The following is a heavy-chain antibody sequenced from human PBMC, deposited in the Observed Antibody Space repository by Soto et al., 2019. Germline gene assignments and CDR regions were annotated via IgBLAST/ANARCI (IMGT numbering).Heavy chain of an antibody. V-gene: IGHV3-21*01. CDR1: GFTFNYFY. CDR2: ISSSGTYI. D-gene: IGHD6-13*01. J-gene: IGHJ6*02. CDR3: AKDPKKQQLKNAYYYGMDV. Sequence: DVQLVESGGGLVKPGGSLRLSCAASGFTFNYFYMNWVRQAPGKGLEWVASISSSGTYIYYADSVKGRFTISRDNTQNSLFLHMHNLRAEDTAVYFCAKDPKKQQLKNAYYYGMDVWGPGTTVAVSS.